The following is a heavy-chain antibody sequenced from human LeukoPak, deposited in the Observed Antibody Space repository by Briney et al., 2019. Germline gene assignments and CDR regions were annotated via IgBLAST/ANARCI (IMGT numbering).Heavy chain of an antibody. V-gene: IGHV3-48*03. J-gene: IGHJ4*02. CDR3: ATKVPGTSHFSH. CDR1: GITFSSHA. Sequence: GGSLRVSCAASGITFSSHAMSWVRQAPGKGLEWVSYISGSGSPIYYADSVKGRFTISRDNAENSLYLQMNSLRAEDTAIYYCATKVPGTSHFSHWGQGTLVTVSS. D-gene: IGHD3-3*02. CDR2: ISGSGSPI.